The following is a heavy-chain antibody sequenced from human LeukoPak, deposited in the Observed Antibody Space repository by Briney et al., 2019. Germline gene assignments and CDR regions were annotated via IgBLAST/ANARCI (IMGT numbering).Heavy chain of an antibody. CDR1: GGSFSGYY. D-gene: IGHD1-26*01. J-gene: IGHJ4*02. V-gene: IGHV4-34*01. Sequence: SETLSLTCAVYGGSFSGYYWSWIRQPPGKGLEWIGEINHSGSTNYNPALKSRVNISVDTSKNQFSLKLSSVTAADTAVYYCVSRGELWGQGTLVTVSS. CDR2: INHSGST. CDR3: VSRGEL.